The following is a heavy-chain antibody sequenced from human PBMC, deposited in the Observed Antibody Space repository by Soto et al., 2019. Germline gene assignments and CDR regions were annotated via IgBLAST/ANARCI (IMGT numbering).Heavy chain of an antibody. CDR3: ARETSVGTSPFSNSGWYGYFDS. J-gene: IGHJ4*02. V-gene: IGHV4-61*01. D-gene: IGHD6-19*01. Sequence: SETLSLTCTVSGDSIRSGNHYWSWIRQPPGKGLEWIGYIYYSGSTYYSPSLESRVTLSVDSSKNQVYLKLTSVTAADTAVYFCARETSVGTSPFSNSGWYGYFDSWGPGALVTVPS. CDR2: IYYSGST. CDR1: GDSIRSGNHY.